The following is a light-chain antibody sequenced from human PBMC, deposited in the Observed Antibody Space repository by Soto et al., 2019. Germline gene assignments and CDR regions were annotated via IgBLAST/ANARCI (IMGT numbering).Light chain of an antibody. J-gene: IGLJ1*01. V-gene: IGLV2-14*01. CDR2: AVS. CDR3: ISYTGSSTSYV. CDR1: RSDIGSYNY. Sequence: QSVLTQPASVSGSPGQSITISCSGTRSDIGSYNYVAWYQQFPGKTPKILIYAVSNRPSGVSSRFSGSKSGNTASLTISGLQDEDEADYYCISYTGSSTSYVFGSGTKVTVL.